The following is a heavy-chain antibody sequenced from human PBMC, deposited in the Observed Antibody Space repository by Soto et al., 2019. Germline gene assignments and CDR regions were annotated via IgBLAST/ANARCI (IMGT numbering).Heavy chain of an antibody. J-gene: IGHJ3*02. V-gene: IGHV3-23*01. CDR3: AKSLQAEIAAADAFDI. Sequence: GGSLRLSCAASGFTFSSYAMSWVRQAPGKGLEWVSAISGSGGSTYYADSVKGRFTISRDNSKNTLYLQMNSLRAEDTAVYYCAKSLQAEIAAADAFDIWGQGTMVTVSS. D-gene: IGHD6-13*01. CDR2: ISGSGGST. CDR1: GFTFSSYA.